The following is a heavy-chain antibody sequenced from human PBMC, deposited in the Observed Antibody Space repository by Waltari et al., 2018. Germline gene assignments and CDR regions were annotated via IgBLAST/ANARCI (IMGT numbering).Heavy chain of an antibody. J-gene: IGHJ4*02. CDR1: GFTFTSSA. CDR2: IVVGSGNT. Sequence: QMQLVQSGPEVKKPGTSVKVSCKASGFTFTSSAMQWVRQARGQRLEWIGWIVVGSGNTNYAQKFQERVTITRDMSTSTAYMELSSLRSEDTAVYYCAVLRYSSSWFISGNIDYWGQGTLVTVSS. D-gene: IGHD6-13*01. V-gene: IGHV1-58*02. CDR3: AVLRYSSSWFISGNIDY.